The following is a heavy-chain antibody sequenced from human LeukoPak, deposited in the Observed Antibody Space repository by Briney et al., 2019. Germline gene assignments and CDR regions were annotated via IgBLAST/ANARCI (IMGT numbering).Heavy chain of an antibody. J-gene: IGHJ6*02. CDR1: GGSISSYY. D-gene: IGHD7-27*01. Sequence: PSETLSLTCTVSGGSISSYYWSWVRQPAGKGLEWIGRIYTTGSTNYNPSLKSRVTMSVDTSKNQFSLRLSSVTAADTAVYYCERDLGVSNYYYGMDVWGQGTTVTVSS. CDR2: IYTTGST. CDR3: ERDLGVSNYYYGMDV. V-gene: IGHV4-4*07.